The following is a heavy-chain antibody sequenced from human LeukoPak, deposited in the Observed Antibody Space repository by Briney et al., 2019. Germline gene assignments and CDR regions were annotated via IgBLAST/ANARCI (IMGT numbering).Heavy chain of an antibody. J-gene: IGHJ5*02. CDR2: ISSSGSTI. CDR1: GFTFSDYY. D-gene: IGHD5-12*01. CDR3: ARGSQRVASQDNWFDP. Sequence: PGGSLRLSCAASGFTFSDYYMSWIRQAPGKGLEWVSYISSSGSTIYYADSVKGRFTISRDNAKNSLYLQMNSLRAEDTAVYYCARGSQRVASQDNWFDPWGQGTLVTVSS. V-gene: IGHV3-11*04.